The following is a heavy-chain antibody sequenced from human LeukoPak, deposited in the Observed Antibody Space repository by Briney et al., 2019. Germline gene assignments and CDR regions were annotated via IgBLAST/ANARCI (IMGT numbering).Heavy chain of an antibody. CDR3: ARALQDYYYGMDV. CDR1: GDSFSGYY. CDR2: IYYSGRT. J-gene: IGHJ6*02. V-gene: IGHV4-59*08. D-gene: IGHD5-24*01. Sequence: SETLSLTCTVSGDSFSGYYWSWIRQPPGKGLEWIGYIYYSGRTNYNPSLKSRVTISEDTSKNHFSLRLRSVTAADTAVYYCARALQDYYYGMDVWGQGTTVTVSS.